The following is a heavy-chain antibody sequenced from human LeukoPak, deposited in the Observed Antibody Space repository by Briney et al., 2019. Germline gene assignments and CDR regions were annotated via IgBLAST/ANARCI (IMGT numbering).Heavy chain of an antibody. V-gene: IGHV3-48*04. J-gene: IGHJ6*03. CDR1: GFTFSAYS. CDR3: ARGRSYYYYYMDV. Sequence: GGSLRLSCAASGFTFSAYSMNWVRQAPGKGLEWVSYISSSSGTKSYADSGKGRFTISRDNAKNSLYLQMNSLRAEDTAVYYCARGRSYYYYYMDVWGKGTTVTVSS. CDR2: ISSSSGTK.